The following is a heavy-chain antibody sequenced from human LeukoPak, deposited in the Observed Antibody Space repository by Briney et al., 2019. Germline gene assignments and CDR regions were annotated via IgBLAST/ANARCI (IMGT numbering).Heavy chain of an antibody. D-gene: IGHD3-10*01. CDR1: GFTFRTYG. V-gene: IGHV3-48*04. CDR2: INSNSDTV. CDR3: ATGPYGSGSYIPPFDY. Sequence: PGGSLRLSCAASGFTFRTYGMNWVRQAPGKGLEWISYINSNSDTVHYSNTVEGRFTISRDNAKNSLYLQMNSLRAEDTAVYYCATGPYGSGSYIPPFDYWGQGTLVTVSS. J-gene: IGHJ4*02.